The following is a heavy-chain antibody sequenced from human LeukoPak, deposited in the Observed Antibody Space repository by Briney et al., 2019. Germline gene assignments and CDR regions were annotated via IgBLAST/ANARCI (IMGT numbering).Heavy chain of an antibody. V-gene: IGHV1-2*02. J-gene: IGHJ6*02. CDR1: GYTFTGYY. D-gene: IGHD2-21*02. Sequence: ASVEVSCKASGYTFTGYYMHWVRQAPGQGLEWMGWINPNSGGTNYAQKFQGRVTMTRDTSISTAYMELSRLGSDDTAVYYCARVFQAYCGGDCYAYYYGMDVWGQGTTVTVSS. CDR2: INPNSGGT. CDR3: ARVFQAYCGGDCYAYYYGMDV.